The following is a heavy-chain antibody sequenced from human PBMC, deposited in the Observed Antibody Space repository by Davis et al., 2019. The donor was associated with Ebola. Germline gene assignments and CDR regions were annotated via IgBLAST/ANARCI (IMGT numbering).Heavy chain of an antibody. CDR1: GGSISSYY. Sequence: GSLRLSCTVSGGSISSYYWSWIRQPPGKGLEWIGYIYYSGSTNYNPSLKNRVTISVDTSKNQFSLKLSSVTAADTAVYYCARLGYSSGWTPDYFDYWGQGTLVTVSS. V-gene: IGHV4-59*08. CDR2: IYYSGST. D-gene: IGHD6-19*01. J-gene: IGHJ4*02. CDR3: ARLGYSSGWTPDYFDY.